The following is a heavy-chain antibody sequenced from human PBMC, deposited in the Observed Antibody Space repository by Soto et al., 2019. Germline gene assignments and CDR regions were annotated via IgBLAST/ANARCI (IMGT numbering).Heavy chain of an antibody. CDR3: ARTGANWNPKGYYFDY. CDR1: GYTFTSYG. V-gene: IGHV1-18*01. D-gene: IGHD1-1*01. J-gene: IGHJ4*02. Sequence: ASVKVSCKASGYTFTSYGISWVRQAPGQGLEWMGWISAYNGNTNYAQKLQGRVTMTTDTSTSTAYMELRSLRSDDTAVYYCARTGANWNPKGYYFDYWGQGTLVTVSS. CDR2: ISAYNGNT.